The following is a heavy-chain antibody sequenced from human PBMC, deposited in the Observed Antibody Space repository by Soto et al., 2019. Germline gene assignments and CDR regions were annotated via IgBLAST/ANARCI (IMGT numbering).Heavy chain of an antibody. V-gene: IGHV4-59*01. CDR2: IYYSGST. CDR1: GGSISSYY. CDR3: ARQHPPYSSGWYGYFDY. Sequence: SETLSLTCTVSGGSISSYYWSWIRRPPGKGLEWIGYIYYSGSTNYNPSLKSRVTISVDTSKNQFSLKLSSVTAADTAVYYCARQHPPYSSGWYGYFDYWGQGTRVTVAS. D-gene: IGHD6-19*01. J-gene: IGHJ4*02.